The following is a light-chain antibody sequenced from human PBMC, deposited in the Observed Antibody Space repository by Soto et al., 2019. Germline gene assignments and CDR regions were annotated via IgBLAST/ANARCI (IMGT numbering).Light chain of an antibody. J-gene: IGKJ1*01. CDR2: GAS. CDR3: QQYNNWPPWT. Sequence: EIVMTQSPATLSVSPGERASLSCRASQSVSSNLAWYQYTPCQAPRLLIYGASTRATGIPARFSGCGSGTEFTLTISSLQSEDFAVYYCQQYNNWPPWTFGQGTKGDIK. V-gene: IGKV3-15*01. CDR1: QSVSSN.